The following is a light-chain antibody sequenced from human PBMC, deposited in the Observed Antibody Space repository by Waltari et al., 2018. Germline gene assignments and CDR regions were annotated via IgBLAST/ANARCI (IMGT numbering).Light chain of an antibody. J-gene: IGKJ2*01. CDR3: QQLKSYPYT. Sequence: IQLTQFPSSLSASVRDRVIITCRASQGISSYLAWYQQKPGKAPKLLIYAASTLQSGVPSRFSGSGSGTDFTLTISSLQPEDFATYYCQQLKSYPYTFGQGTKLEIK. CDR2: AAS. CDR1: QGISSY. V-gene: IGKV1-9*01.